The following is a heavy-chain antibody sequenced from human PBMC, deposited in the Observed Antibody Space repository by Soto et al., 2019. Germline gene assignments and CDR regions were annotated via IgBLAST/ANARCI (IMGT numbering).Heavy chain of an antibody. CDR2: ISNDGSDE. D-gene: IGHD2-21*02. CDR3: AKDRRKWGDSPFEK. J-gene: IGHJ4*02. V-gene: IGHV3-30*18. Sequence: QVQLVESGGGVVQPGRSLRLSCAASGFTFSKFGMHWLRQAPGRGLEWVAGISNDGSDEYYVDSVKGRFNISRDNSKITLRLKMNSLRFEDTAVYFCAKDRRKWGDSPFEKWGQGTLVTVSS. CDR1: GFTFSKFG.